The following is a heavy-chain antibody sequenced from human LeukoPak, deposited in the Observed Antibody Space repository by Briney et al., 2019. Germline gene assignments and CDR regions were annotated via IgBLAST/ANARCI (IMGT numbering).Heavy chain of an antibody. D-gene: IGHD3-3*01. Sequence: GGSLRLSCTGSGFTFSSFAMSWVRQAPGKGLGWVSGISSSGGSTYYADSVKGRFSISRDNSKNTLYLQMNSLRAEDTAVYFCAKGRFGVVIDNWGQGTLVTVSS. J-gene: IGHJ4*02. CDR2: ISSSGGST. CDR3: AKGRFGVVIDN. CDR1: GFTFSSFA. V-gene: IGHV3-23*01.